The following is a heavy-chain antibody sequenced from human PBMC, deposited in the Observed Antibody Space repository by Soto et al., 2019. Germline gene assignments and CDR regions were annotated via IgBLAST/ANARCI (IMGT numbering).Heavy chain of an antibody. J-gene: IGHJ4*02. CDR3: ANQIVQWLVPPGDY. CDR1: GFTFSSYG. V-gene: IGHV3-30*18. D-gene: IGHD6-19*01. CDR2: ISYDGSNK. Sequence: GGSLRLSCAASGFTFSSYGMHWVRQAPGKGLEWVAVISYDGSNKYYADSVKGRFTISRDNSKNTLYLQMNSLRAEDTAVYYCANQIVQWLVPPGDYWGQGTLVTVSS.